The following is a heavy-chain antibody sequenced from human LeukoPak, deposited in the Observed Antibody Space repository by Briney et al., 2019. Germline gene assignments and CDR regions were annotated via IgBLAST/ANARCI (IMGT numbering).Heavy chain of an antibody. V-gene: IGHV4-39*07. J-gene: IGHJ3*02. CDR2: IYYSGST. Sequence: SETLSLTCTVSGGSISSSSYYWGWIRQPPGKGLEWIGSIYYSGSTYYNPSLESRVTISVDTSKNQFSLKLSSVTAADTAVYYCARVWQQLGGAFDIWGQGTMVTVSS. D-gene: IGHD6-13*01. CDR1: GGSISSSSYY. CDR3: ARVWQQLGGAFDI.